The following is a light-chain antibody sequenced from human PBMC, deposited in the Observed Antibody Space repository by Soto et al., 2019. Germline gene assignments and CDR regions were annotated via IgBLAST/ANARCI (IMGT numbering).Light chain of an antibody. CDR1: QNVNNNF. Sequence: VLTQSPRTLSLSPGERATLSCRASQNVNNNFVAWYQQKPGPAPSLLIYGVSDRATGVPDRFSGSGSGTDFTLTISRLEPEDFAVYYCQQHGASITFGGGTRVENK. J-gene: IGKJ4*01. CDR3: QQHGASIT. V-gene: IGKV3-20*01. CDR2: GVS.